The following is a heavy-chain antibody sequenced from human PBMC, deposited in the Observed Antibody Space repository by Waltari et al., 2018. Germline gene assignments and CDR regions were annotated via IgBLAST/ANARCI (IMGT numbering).Heavy chain of an antibody. D-gene: IGHD6-19*01. CDR2: IYTSGST. Sequence: QVQLQESGPGLVKPSQTLSPTCTVSGGSISGGSYYWSWIRQPAVQVLEWIGRIYTSGSTNYNPSLKSRVTISVDTSKNQFSLKLSSVTAADTAVYYCARGRQWLPTDYWGQGTLVTVSS. CDR1: GGSISGGSYY. CDR3: ARGRQWLPTDY. J-gene: IGHJ4*02. V-gene: IGHV4-61*02.